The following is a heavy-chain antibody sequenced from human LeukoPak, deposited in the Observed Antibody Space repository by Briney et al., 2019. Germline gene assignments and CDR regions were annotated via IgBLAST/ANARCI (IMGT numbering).Heavy chain of an antibody. J-gene: IGHJ6*03. CDR2: INSDGGST. D-gene: IGHD3-3*01. CDR3: ARLDDFWSGYSYYYYMDV. Sequence: GGSLRLSCAASGFTFSSYWMHWVRQAPGKGLVWVSRINSDGGSTTYADSVKGRFTISRDNTKNTLYLQMNSLRAEDTAVYYCARLDDFWSGYSYYYYMDVWGKGTTVTVSS. CDR1: GFTFSSYW. V-gene: IGHV3-74*01.